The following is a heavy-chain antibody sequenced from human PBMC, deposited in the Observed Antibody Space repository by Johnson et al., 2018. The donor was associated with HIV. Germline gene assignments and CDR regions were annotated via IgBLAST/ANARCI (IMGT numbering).Heavy chain of an antibody. CDR1: GFTFSSYG. Sequence: VQLVESGGGVVQPGRSLRLSCAASGFTFSSYGIHWVRQAPGKGLEWVAVIWYDGSIKYYAYSVKGRFTISRDNSKNTLYLQMNSLRAEDTAVYYCAKGAYYDFLSGYSSGGFDIWGQGTMVTVSS. D-gene: IGHD3-3*01. J-gene: IGHJ3*02. V-gene: IGHV3-33*06. CDR3: AKGAYYDFLSGYSSGGFDI. CDR2: IWYDGSIK.